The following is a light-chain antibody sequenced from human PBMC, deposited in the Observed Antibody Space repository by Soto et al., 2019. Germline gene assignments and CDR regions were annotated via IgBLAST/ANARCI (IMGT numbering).Light chain of an antibody. CDR2: EVN. J-gene: IGLJ1*01. Sequence: QSALTQPASVSGSPGQSITISCTGASSDVGNYNYVSWYQHHPGKAPKLLIYEVNNRPSGISNRFSGSKSGNVASLTISGLQAEDEAEYYCSSYTSRSTYVFGTGTKVTVL. V-gene: IGLV2-14*01. CDR1: SSDVGNYNY. CDR3: SSYTSRSTYV.